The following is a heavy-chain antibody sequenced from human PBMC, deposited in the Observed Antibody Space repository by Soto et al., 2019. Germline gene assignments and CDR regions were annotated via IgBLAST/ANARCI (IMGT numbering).Heavy chain of an antibody. J-gene: IGHJ6*02. CDR2: INTSGGNT. V-gene: IGHV3-23*01. Sequence: EVQMLESGGGLVQPGGSLRLSCAASGFTFSSYAMSWVRQAPGKGLEWVSGINTSGGNTYYADSVRGRFTISRDNSKNTLYLQMNSLRAEDTAGYYCATNHRYHDEDVWGQGTTVTVSS. D-gene: IGHD2-2*01. CDR1: GFTFSSYA. CDR3: ATNHRYHDEDV.